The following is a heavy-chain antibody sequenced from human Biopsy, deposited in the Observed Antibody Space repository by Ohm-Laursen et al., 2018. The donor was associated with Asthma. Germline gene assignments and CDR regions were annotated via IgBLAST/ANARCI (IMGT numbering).Heavy chain of an antibody. CDR3: AREVVRASNRFDP. Sequence: GTLSLTCSVSGGSLSGYYWNWIRQSPGKGLEWIGYLHYSGSTKYNPSLNSRVTISVDTSKNQFSLTVNSVTAADTAVYYCAREVVRASNRFDPWGQGILVTVSS. V-gene: IGHV4-59*01. CDR2: LHYSGST. CDR1: GGSLSGYY. J-gene: IGHJ5*02. D-gene: IGHD3-10*01.